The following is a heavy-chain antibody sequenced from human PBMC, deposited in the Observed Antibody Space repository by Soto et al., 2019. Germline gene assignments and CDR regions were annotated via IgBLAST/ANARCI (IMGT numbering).Heavy chain of an antibody. Sequence: QVQLVQSGADVKKPGASVKVSCKASGYSFTNYIITWVRQAPGQGLEWMGWISPYNGNTDYAQNLLGRVTMTTDTSTSTVYMELSSLKSDDTAVYYCARESKAWGLHKYIDLWGRVTLVTVSS. V-gene: IGHV1-18*01. D-gene: IGHD1-26*01. CDR2: ISPYNGNT. CDR1: GYSFTNYI. J-gene: IGHJ2*01. CDR3: ARESKAWGLHKYIDL.